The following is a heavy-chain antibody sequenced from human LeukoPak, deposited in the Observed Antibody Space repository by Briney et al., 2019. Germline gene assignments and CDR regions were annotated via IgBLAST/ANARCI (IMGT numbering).Heavy chain of an antibody. Sequence: SETLSLTXTVSGASINSSNYFWSWIRQPQPPGKGLEWIASIFHSGSTYYNPSLTSRVTISVDTSKNQFSLRLSSVTAADTAVYYCARQETSSGWFENWFDPWGQGTLVTVSS. V-gene: IGHV4-39*01. CDR3: ARQETSSGWFENWFDP. J-gene: IGHJ5*02. D-gene: IGHD6-19*01. CDR1: GASINSSNYF. CDR2: IFHSGST.